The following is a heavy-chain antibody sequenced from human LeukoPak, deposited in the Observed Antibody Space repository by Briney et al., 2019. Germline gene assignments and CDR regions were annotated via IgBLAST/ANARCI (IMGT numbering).Heavy chain of an antibody. Sequence: ASVKVSCKASGYTFTSYYMHWVRQAPGQGLEWMGIINPSGGSTSYAQKFQGRVTMTRDTSTSTVYMELTSLRSEDTAVYYCATDKSRGAFDIWGQGTMVTVSS. CDR2: INPSGGST. V-gene: IGHV1-46*01. CDR1: GYTFTSYY. CDR3: ATDKSRGAFDI. D-gene: IGHD3-10*01. J-gene: IGHJ3*02.